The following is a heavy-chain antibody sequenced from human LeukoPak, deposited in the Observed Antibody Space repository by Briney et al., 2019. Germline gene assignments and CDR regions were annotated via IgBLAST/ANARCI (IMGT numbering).Heavy chain of an antibody. Sequence: SETLSLTCTVSGGSINSSSYYWGWIRQPPGKGLEWIGSIYYSGTSYYNPSLKSRVTISVDTSKNQFSLKLTSVTAADTAVYYCARQEGGAARGNFDYWGQGTLVTVST. V-gene: IGHV4-39*01. CDR2: IYYSGTS. J-gene: IGHJ4*02. CDR1: GGSINSSSYY. CDR3: ARQEGGAARGNFDY. D-gene: IGHD6-6*01.